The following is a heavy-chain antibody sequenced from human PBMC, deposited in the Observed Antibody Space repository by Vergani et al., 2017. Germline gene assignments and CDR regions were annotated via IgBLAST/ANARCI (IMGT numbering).Heavy chain of an antibody. Sequence: EVQLVESGGGLIHPGGSLRLSCEGSGFSFSGYWMHWVRQSPEKGLVWVSRIKSDGSITNYADSVKGRFTISRDNAKNTLYLEMNSLRDEDRGVYYCARISGGSAPYLHYWGQGTLVTVAS. CDR1: GFSFSGYW. CDR2: IKSDGSIT. CDR3: ARISGGSAPYLHY. D-gene: IGHD2-15*01. J-gene: IGHJ1*01. V-gene: IGHV3-74*01.